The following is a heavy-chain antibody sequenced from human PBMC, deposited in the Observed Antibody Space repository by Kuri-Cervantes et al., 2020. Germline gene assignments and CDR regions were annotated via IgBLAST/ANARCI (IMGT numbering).Heavy chain of an antibody. J-gene: IGHJ2*01. Sequence: SETLSLTCTVSGGSISSYYWSWIRQPPGKGLEWIGYIYYSESTNYNPSLKSRVTISVDTSKNQFSLKLSSVTAADTAVYYCARARYYDSSGYSVGPNWYFDLWGRGTLVTVSS. CDR2: IYYSEST. D-gene: IGHD3-22*01. CDR3: ARARYYDSSGYSVGPNWYFDL. CDR1: GGSISSYY. V-gene: IGHV4-59*01.